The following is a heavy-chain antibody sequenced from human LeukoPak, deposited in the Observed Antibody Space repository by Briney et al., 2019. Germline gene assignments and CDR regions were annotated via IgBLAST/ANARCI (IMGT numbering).Heavy chain of an antibody. D-gene: IGHD6-13*01. CDR1: GYTFTSYG. Sequence: ASVKVSCKASGYTFTSYGISWVRQAPGQGLEWMGWISAYNGNTNYAQKLQGRVTMTTDTSTSTAYMELRSLRSDDTAVYYCARDEGSRFCIAVSGTSYWGQGTLVTVSS. V-gene: IGHV1-18*04. CDR2: ISAYNGNT. J-gene: IGHJ4*02. CDR3: ARDEGSRFCIAVSGTSY.